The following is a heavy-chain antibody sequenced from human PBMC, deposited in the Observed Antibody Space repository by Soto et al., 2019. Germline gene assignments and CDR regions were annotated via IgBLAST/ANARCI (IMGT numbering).Heavy chain of an antibody. Sequence: LSLTCAASGFTFSSYAMSWVRQAPGKGLEWVSAISGSGGSTYYADSVKGRFTISRDNSKNTLYLQMNSLRAEDTAVYYCAKESAEMATIDYWGQGTLVTVSS. CDR1: GFTFSSYA. CDR2: ISGSGGST. CDR3: AKESAEMATIDY. D-gene: IGHD5-12*01. V-gene: IGHV3-23*01. J-gene: IGHJ4*02.